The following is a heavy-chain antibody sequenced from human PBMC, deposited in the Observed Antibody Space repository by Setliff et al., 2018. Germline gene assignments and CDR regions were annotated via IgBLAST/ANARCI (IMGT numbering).Heavy chain of an antibody. D-gene: IGHD3-3*01. V-gene: IGHV4-61*09. CDR1: GDSISSRPFY. CDR2: IYTSWST. J-gene: IGHJ6*03. Sequence: SETLSLTCTVSGDSISSRPFYWGWFRQPAGKELEWIGQIYTSWSTIYNPSLKSRVTIXXXTSXXXXXXXXTSVTAADTAVYYCARMTGFQYIDVWGKGTTVTVSS. CDR3: ARMTGFQYIDV.